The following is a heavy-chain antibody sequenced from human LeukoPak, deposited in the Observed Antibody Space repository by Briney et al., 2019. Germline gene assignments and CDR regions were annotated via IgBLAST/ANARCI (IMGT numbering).Heavy chain of an antibody. V-gene: IGHV3-23*01. CDR2: ISGSGGST. D-gene: IGHD3-9*01. CDR3: AKNPLMVLTGLYPY. J-gene: IGHJ4*01. CDR1: GFTFSSYA. Sequence: GGSLRLSCAASGFTFSSYAMSWVRQAPGKGLEWVSAISGSGGSTYYADSVKGRFTISRDNSKNTLYLQMNSLRAEDTAVYYRAKNPLMVLTGLYPYRGQGTLVTVSS.